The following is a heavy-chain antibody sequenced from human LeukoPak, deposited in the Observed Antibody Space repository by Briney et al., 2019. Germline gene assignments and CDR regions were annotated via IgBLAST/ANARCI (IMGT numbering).Heavy chain of an antibody. J-gene: IGHJ4*02. CDR1: GFTFSSYG. D-gene: IGHD3-22*01. CDR2: ISYDGSNK. Sequence: PGGSLRLSCAASGFTFSSYGMHWVRQAPGKGLEWVAVISYDGSNKYYADSVKGRFTISRDNSKNTLYLQMNSLRAEDTAVYYCAKALCDDSSGYYNCPFDYWGQGTLVTVSS. V-gene: IGHV3-30*18. CDR3: AKALCDDSSGYYNCPFDY.